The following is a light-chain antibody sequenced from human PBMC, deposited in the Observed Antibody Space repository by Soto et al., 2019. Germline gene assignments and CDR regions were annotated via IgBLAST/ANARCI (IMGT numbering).Light chain of an antibody. Sequence: QSALTQPASVSGSPGQSITISCTGTNSDVGKYNLVSWYQQHPDKAPKLILYEGNRRPSGVSHRFSGSKSGNTASLTISGLQAEDEGDYHCCSYAGGSIYVFGTGTKLTVL. J-gene: IGLJ1*01. V-gene: IGLV2-23*01. CDR3: CSYAGGSIYV. CDR2: EGN. CDR1: NSDVGKYNL.